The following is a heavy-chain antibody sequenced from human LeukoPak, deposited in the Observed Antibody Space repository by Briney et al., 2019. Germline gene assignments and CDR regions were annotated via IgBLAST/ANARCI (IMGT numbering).Heavy chain of an antibody. CDR2: ISSSGSTI. V-gene: IGHV3-48*03. CDR3: ERGVVGATVGY. CDR1: GFTFSSYE. J-gene: IGHJ4*02. Sequence: PGGSLRLSCAASGFTFSSYEMNWVRQAPGKGLEWVSYISSSGSTIYYADSVKGRFTIPRDNAKNSLYLQMNSLRAEETAVYYSERGVVGATVGYWGQGTLVTVSS. D-gene: IGHD1-26*01.